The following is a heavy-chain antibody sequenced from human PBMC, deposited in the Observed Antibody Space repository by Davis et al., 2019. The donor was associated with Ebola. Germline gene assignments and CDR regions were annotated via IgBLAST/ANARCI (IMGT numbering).Heavy chain of an antibody. J-gene: IGHJ4*02. CDR2: INAGNGNT. Sequence: ASVKVSCKASGYTFTSYAMHWVRQAPGQRLEWMGWINAGNGNTKYSQKFQGRVTMTTDTSTSTAYMELRSLRSDDTAVYYCARFSRVGKIFSDYWGQGTLVTVSS. CDR1: GYTFTSYA. V-gene: IGHV1-3*01. D-gene: IGHD3-9*01. CDR3: ARFSRVGKIFSDY.